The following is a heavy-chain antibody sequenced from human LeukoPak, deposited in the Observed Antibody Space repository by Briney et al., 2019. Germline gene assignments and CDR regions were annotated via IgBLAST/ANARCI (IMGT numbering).Heavy chain of an antibody. D-gene: IGHD3-3*01. CDR1: GFTFISYA. J-gene: IGHJ4*02. Sequence: GGFLRLSCAASGFTFISYAMSWVRQAPGKGLEWVSAISGSGGSTYYADSVKGRFTISRDNSKNTLYLQMNSLRAEDTAVYYCAKTGSGYTSRFFDYWGQGTLVTVSS. CDR3: AKTGSGYTSRFFDY. V-gene: IGHV3-23*01. CDR2: ISGSGGST.